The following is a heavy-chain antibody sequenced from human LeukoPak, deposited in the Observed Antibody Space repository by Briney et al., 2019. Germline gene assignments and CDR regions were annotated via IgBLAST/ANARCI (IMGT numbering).Heavy chain of an antibody. CDR1: GLSFSSYG. Sequence: GGSLRLSCAASGLSFSSYGMHWVRQAPGKGLEWVAFIRFDGTSEFYADSVKARFTISRDNSQNTVSLQLNNLRIEDTALYYCAKTSLSDPSGHYYNMDVWGKGTTVTVSS. CDR2: IRFDGTSE. CDR3: AKTSLSDPSGHYYNMDV. J-gene: IGHJ6*03. V-gene: IGHV3-30*02. D-gene: IGHD3-3*01.